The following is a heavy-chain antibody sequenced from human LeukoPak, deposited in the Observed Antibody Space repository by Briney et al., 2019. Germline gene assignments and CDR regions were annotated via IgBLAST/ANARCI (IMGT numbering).Heavy chain of an antibody. Sequence: SETLSLTCAVYGGSFSGYYWSWIRQPPGKGLEWIGEINHSGSTNYNPSLKSRVTISVDTSKNQFSLKLSSVTAADTAVYYCARRTARKYWFDPWGQGTLVTVSS. CDR2: INHSGST. V-gene: IGHV4-34*01. J-gene: IGHJ5*02. D-gene: IGHD1-1*01. CDR1: GGSFSGYY. CDR3: ARRTARKYWFDP.